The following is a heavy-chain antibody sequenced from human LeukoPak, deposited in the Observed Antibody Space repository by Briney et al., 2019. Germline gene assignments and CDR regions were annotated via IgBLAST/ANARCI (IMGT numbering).Heavy chain of an antibody. V-gene: IGHV3-9*03. Sequence: GGSLRLSCAASGFTFDDYAMHWVRQAPGKGLEWVSGISWNSGSIGYADSVKGRFTISRDNAKNSLYLQMNSLRAEDMALYYCAKGLSYDSTYYFDYWGQGTLVTVSS. CDR2: ISWNSGSI. CDR3: AKGLSYDSTYYFDY. CDR1: GFTFDDYA. J-gene: IGHJ4*02. D-gene: IGHD3-22*01.